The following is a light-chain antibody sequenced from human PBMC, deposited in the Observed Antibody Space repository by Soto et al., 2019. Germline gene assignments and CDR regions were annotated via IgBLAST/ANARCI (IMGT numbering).Light chain of an antibody. J-gene: IGLJ2*01. V-gene: IGLV1-44*01. Sequence: QSVLTQPPSASGTPGQRVTISCSGGSSNIGSNTLNWYQQLPGTAPKLLIYGNNHRPSGVPDRFSDSKSGTSASLAISGLQSEDEADYYCAVWDDSLNGPVFGGGTKLTVL. CDR1: SSNIGSNT. CDR2: GNN. CDR3: AVWDDSLNGPV.